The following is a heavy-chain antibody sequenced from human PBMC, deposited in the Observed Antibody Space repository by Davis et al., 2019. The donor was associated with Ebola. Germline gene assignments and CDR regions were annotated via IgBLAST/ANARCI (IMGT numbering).Heavy chain of an antibody. Sequence: SGPTLVKPPQTLTLTCTFSGFSLSTSGMCVSWIRQPPGKALEWLALIDWDDDKYYSTSLKTRLTISKDTSKNQVVLTMTNMDPVDTATYYCARIRGYSGFRYHYYGMDVWGQGTTVTVSS. CDR1: GFSLSTSGMC. J-gene: IGHJ6*02. CDR3: ARIRGYSGFRYHYYGMDV. D-gene: IGHD5-12*01. CDR2: IDWDDDK. V-gene: IGHV2-70*01.